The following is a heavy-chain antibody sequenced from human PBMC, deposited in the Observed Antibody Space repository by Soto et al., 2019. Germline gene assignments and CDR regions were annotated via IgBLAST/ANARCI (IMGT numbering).Heavy chain of an antibody. CDR1: GFTFDDYA. CDR2: ISWNSGSI. D-gene: IGHD2-2*01. Sequence: EVQLVESGGGLVQPGRSLRLSCAASGFTFDDYAMHWVRQAPGKGLEWVSGISWNSGSIGYADSVKGRFTISRDNAKNSLYLQMNSLRTEDTAIYYCARDSYRGDVVLTPAPYGNDYWGRGTLVTVSS. V-gene: IGHV3-9*01. CDR3: ARDSYRGDVVLTPAPYGNDY. J-gene: IGHJ4*02.